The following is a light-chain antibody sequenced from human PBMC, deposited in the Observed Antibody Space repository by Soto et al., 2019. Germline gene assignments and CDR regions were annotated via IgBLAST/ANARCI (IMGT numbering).Light chain of an antibody. V-gene: IGKV3-11*01. Sequence: IVFTHSPVTLSLSALERATLSCRASQSVSSYLAWYQQKPGQVPRLLIYDASRRATGIPARFSGSGSETDFTLTISRLEPEDFELYYCQQRSNWPRTFGQGTKVDIK. J-gene: IGKJ1*01. CDR1: QSVSSY. CDR2: DAS. CDR3: QQRSNWPRT.